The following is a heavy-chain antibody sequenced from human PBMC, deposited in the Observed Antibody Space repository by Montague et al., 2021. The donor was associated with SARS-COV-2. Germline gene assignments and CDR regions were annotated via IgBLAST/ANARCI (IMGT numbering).Heavy chain of an antibody. CDR2: XDWDDDK. CDR3: ARIPNDSWYVSYFDY. D-gene: IGHD6-13*01. CDR1: GLPLSTSGLC. J-gene: IGHJ4*02. V-gene: IGHV2-70*01. Sequence: PALVKPRQTLTLTCTLSGLPLSTSGLCVGWIRQPPGKALEWLALXDWDDDKYYSPSLKTRLSISKDTSKNQVVLTMANMEPVDTATYYCARIPNDSWYVSYFDYWGQGILVTVSS.